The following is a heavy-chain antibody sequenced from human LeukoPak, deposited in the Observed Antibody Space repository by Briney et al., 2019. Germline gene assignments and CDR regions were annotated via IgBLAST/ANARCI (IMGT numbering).Heavy chain of an antibody. D-gene: IGHD5-24*01. J-gene: IGHJ4*02. V-gene: IGHV3-9*01. CDR2: ISWNSGSI. CDR1: GFTFDDYA. CDR3: AKDREMGKWLQPPGGY. Sequence: PGRSLRLSCAASGFTFDDYAMHWVRQAPGKGLEWVSGISWNSGSIGYADSVKGRFTISRDNSKNTLYLQMNSLRAEDTAVYYCAKDREMGKWLQPPGGYWGQGTLVTVSS.